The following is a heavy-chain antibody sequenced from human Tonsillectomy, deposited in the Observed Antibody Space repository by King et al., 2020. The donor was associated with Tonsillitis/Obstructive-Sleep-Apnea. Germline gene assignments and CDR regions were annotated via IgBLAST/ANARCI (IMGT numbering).Heavy chain of an antibody. J-gene: IGHJ4*02. Sequence: QLQESGPGLVKPSETLSLTCTVSGGSISSYYWSWIRQPPGKGLEWIGYIYYSGSTNYNPSLKSRVTISVDTSKNQFPLKLSSVTDADTAVYYCARGGASWTLDYWGQGTLVTVSS. CDR3: ARGGASWTLDY. V-gene: IGHV4-59*01. CDR1: GGSISSYY. D-gene: IGHD3/OR15-3a*01. CDR2: IYYSGST.